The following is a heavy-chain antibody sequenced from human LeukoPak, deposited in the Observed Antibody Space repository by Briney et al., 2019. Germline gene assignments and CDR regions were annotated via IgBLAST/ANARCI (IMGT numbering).Heavy chain of an antibody. V-gene: IGHV3-30*02. J-gene: IGHJ4*02. CDR3: EKDIVYSCAL. CDR1: GFTFSSYD. Sequence: GRSLRLSCAASGFTFSSYDMHWVRQAPGKGLEWVAFIRYDGSSKYYADSVKGRFTISRDNSKNTLYLQMNSLRAEDTAVYYCEKDIVYSCALWGQGTLVTVSS. CDR2: IRYDGSSK. D-gene: IGHD5-18*01.